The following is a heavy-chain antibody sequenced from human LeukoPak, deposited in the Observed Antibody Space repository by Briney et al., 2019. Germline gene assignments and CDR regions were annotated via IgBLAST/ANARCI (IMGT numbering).Heavy chain of an antibody. CDR3: ARVKWFGELENWFDP. CDR2: IIPIFGTA. D-gene: IGHD3-10*01. CDR1: GGTFSSYA. J-gene: IGHJ5*02. Sequence: ASVKVSCKASGGTFSSYAISWVRQAPGQGLEWMGGIIPIFGTANYAQKFQGRVTITADKSTSTAYMELRSLRSDDTAVYYCARVKWFGELENWFDPWGQGTLVTVSS. V-gene: IGHV1-69*06.